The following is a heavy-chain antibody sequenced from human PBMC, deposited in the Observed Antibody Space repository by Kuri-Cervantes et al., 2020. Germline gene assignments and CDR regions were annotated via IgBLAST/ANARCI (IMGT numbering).Heavy chain of an antibody. V-gene: IGHV3-48*01. J-gene: IGHJ4*02. D-gene: IGHD3-10*01. CDR3: ARAPRFARGDRDYFDY. CDR1: GFTFSSYS. Sequence: GGSLRLSCAASGFTFSSYSMNWVRQAPGKGLEWVSYISSSSSTIYYADSVKGRFTISRDNSKNTLYLQMNSLRAEDTAVYYCARAPRFARGDRDYFDYWGQGTLVTVSS. CDR2: ISSSSSTI.